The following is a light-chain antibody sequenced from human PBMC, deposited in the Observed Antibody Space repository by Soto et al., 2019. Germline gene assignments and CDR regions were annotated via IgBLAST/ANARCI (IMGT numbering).Light chain of an antibody. CDR3: SSYTGGNPSYF. J-gene: IGLJ1*01. Sequence: QSALTQPPSASGSPGQSVTISCTGTSSDVGGYDYVSWYQQHPGKAPKLMIYEVTIRPSGVSDRFSGSKSGNTASLTVSGLQAEDEADYYCSSYTGGNPSYFFGTGTKVTFL. CDR1: SSDVGGYDY. CDR2: EVT. V-gene: IGLV2-8*01.